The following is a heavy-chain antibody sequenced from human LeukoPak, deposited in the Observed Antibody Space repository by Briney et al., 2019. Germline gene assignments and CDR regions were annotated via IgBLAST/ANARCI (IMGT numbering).Heavy chain of an antibody. D-gene: IGHD2-2*01. CDR3: ARDPLGDVVVVPAASNWFDP. CDR1: GYTFTSYG. J-gene: IGHJ5*02. V-gene: IGHV1-18*01. CDR2: ISAYNGNT. Sequence: ASVKVSCKASGYTFTSYGISWVRQAPGQGLEWMGWISAYNGNTNYAQKLQGRVTMTTDTSTSTAYMELRSLRSDDTAVYYCARDPLGDVVVVPAASNWFDPWGQGTLVTVSS.